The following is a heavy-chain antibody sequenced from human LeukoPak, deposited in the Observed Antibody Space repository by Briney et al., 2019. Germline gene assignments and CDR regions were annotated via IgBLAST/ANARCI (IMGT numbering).Heavy chain of an antibody. D-gene: IGHD4-17*01. CDR3: ARTSYGDYQNWFDP. V-gene: IGHV4-39*07. J-gene: IGHJ5*02. CDR1: GGSISSYSYY. CDR2: MYHNGST. Sequence: PSETLSLTCTVSGGSISSYSYYWGWIRQPPGKGLEWIGSMYHNGSTYYNPSLKSRVTISVDTSKNQFSLKLGSVTAADTAVYYCARTSYGDYQNWFDPWGQGTLVTVSS.